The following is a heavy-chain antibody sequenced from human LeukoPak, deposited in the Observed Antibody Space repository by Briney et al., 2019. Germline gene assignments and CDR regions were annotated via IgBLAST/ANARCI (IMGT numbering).Heavy chain of an antibody. Sequence: SETLSLTCTVSGGSISSGSYYWSWIRQPAGKGLEWIGRIYTSGSTNYNPSLKSRVTISVDTSKNQFSLKLSSVTAADTAVYYCARYLTYYGSGSYYDYWGQGTLVTVSS. J-gene: IGHJ4*02. CDR1: GGSISSGSYY. CDR3: ARYLTYYGSGSYYDY. D-gene: IGHD3-10*01. V-gene: IGHV4-61*02. CDR2: IYTSGST.